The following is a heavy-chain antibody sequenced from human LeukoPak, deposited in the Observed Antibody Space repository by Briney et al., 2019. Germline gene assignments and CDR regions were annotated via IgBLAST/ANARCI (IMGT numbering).Heavy chain of an antibody. D-gene: IGHD6-13*01. CDR3: AKGDSSSWSPDY. CDR2: ISGSGGST. J-gene: IGHJ4*02. CDR1: GFTFSSYA. V-gene: IGHV3-23*01. Sequence: GGSLRLSCAASGFTFSSYAMTWVRQAPGKGLEWISSISGSGGSTSYADSVKGRFTISRDNSKNTLFLQMNSLRAEGTALYYCAKGDSSSWSPDYWGQGTLVTVSS.